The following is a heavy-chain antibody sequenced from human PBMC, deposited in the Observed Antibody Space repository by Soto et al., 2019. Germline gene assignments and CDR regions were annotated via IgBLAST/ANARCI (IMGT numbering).Heavy chain of an antibody. D-gene: IGHD3-3*01. CDR2: IRSKAYGGTT. CDR1: GFTFGDYA. V-gene: IGHV3-49*03. J-gene: IGHJ4*02. CDR3: TRGNYDFWSGYFDY. Sequence: GGSLRLSCTASGFTFGDYAMSWFRQAPGKGLEWVGFIRSKAYGGTTEYAASVKGRFTIPRDDSKSIAYLQMNSLKTEDTAVYYCTRGNYDFWSGYFDYWGQGTLVTVSS.